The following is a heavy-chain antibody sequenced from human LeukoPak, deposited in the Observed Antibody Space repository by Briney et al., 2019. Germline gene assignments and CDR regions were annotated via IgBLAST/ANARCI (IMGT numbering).Heavy chain of an antibody. D-gene: IGHD3-10*01. CDR1: GFTFSNYA. V-gene: IGHV3-23*01. J-gene: IGHJ4*02. CDR3: TKRVDGSGTYYIDY. CDR2: IIGSSGST. Sequence: PGESLRLSCSASGFTFSNYAMYWVRQPPGKGLEWVSLIIGSSGSTFYADSVKGRFTISRDNSNNTLFLQMNSLRAEDAALYYCTKRVDGSGTYYIDYWGQGTLVTVSS.